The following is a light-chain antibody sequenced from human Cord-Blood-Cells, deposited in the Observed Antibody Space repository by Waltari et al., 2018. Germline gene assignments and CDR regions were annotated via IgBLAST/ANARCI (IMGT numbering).Light chain of an antibody. J-gene: IGKJ2*01. CDR3: QQYNSYSPYT. Sequence: DNQMTQSPSTLSASVGDRVTITCRAGQSISSGLAWYQQKPGKDPKLLIYDSSSLESGVPSRFSGSGSGTEFTLTISSLQPDDFATYYCQQYNSYSPYTFGQGTKLEIK. V-gene: IGKV1-5*01. CDR1: QSISSG. CDR2: DSS.